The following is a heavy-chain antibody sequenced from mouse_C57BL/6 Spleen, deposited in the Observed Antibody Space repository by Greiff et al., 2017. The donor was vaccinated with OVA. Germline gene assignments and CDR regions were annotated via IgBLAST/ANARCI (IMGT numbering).Heavy chain of an antibody. CDR1: GYTFTSYW. J-gene: IGHJ1*03. CDR3: AREDYDGNFDV. CDR2: IDPNSGGT. V-gene: IGHV1-72*01. Sequence: QVQLQQSGAELVKPGASVKLSCKASGYTFTSYWMHWVKQRPGRGLEWIGRIDPNSGGTTYNEKFKSKATLTVDKPSSTAYMQLSSLTSEDAAVYYCAREDYDGNFDVWGTGTTVTVSS. D-gene: IGHD2-4*01.